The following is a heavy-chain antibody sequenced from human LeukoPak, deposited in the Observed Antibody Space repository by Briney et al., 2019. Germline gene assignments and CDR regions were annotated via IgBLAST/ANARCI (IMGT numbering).Heavy chain of an antibody. J-gene: IGHJ6*03. CDR1: GGSFSGYY. D-gene: IGHD5-24*01. CDR3: ARVLWQRWLQLGYYYMDV. V-gene: IGHV4-34*01. CDR2: INHSGST. Sequence: PSETLSLTCAVYGGSFSGYYWSWIRQPPGKGLEWIGEINHSGSTNYNPSLKSRVTISVDTSKNQFSLKLSSVTAADTAVYYCARVLWQRWLQLGYYYMDVWGKGTTVTVSS.